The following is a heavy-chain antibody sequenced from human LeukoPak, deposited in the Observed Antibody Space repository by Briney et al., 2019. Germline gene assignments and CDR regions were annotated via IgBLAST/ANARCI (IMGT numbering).Heavy chain of an antibody. J-gene: IGHJ4*02. CDR2: IYYNGDT. CDR1: GDSISNTHYF. Sequence: SETLSLTCTVSGDSISNTHYFWAWIRQPPGKGLEWLGTIYYNGDTYYNTSLRSRFTMSVDTSKNQFSLKVNSVTASDTAVFYCARLGPLCYGSFDNWGQGTLVTVSS. CDR3: ARLGPLCYGSFDN. D-gene: IGHD2-8*01. V-gene: IGHV4-39*01.